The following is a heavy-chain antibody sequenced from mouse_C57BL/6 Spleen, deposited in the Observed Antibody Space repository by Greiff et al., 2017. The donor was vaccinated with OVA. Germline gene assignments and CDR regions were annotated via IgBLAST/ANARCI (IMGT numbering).Heavy chain of an antibody. CDR3: ARGSSNGGLFDY. J-gene: IGHJ2*01. CDR2: INPSTGGT. Sequence: VQLQQSGPELVKPGASVKISCKASGYSFTGYYMNWVKQSPEKSLEWIGEINPSTGGTTYNQKFKAKATLTVDKSSSTAYMQLKSLTSEDSAVYYCARGSSNGGLFDYWGQGTTLTVSS. D-gene: IGHD1-1*02. V-gene: IGHV1-42*01. CDR1: GYSFTGYY.